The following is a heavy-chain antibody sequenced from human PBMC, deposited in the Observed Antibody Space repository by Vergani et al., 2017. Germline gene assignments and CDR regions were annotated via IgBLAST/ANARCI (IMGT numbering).Heavy chain of an antibody. CDR3: AREERSSGRSDY. J-gene: IGHJ4*02. CDR1: GGSFSDYY. CDR2: INHSGRT. V-gene: IGHV4-34*01. Sequence: QVKLQQWGAGLLKPSETLSLTCAVYGGSFSDYYWSWIRQPPGKGLEWIGEINHSGRTNYNPSLKSRGTISVDTSKNQFSLKLSSVTAADTAVYYCAREERSSGRSDYWGQGTLVTVSS. D-gene: IGHD1-26*01.